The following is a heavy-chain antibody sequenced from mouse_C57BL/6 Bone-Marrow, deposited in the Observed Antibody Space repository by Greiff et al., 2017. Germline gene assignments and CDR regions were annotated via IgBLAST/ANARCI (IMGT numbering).Heavy chain of an antibody. CDR2: ISSGSSTI. CDR3: APDPSYYAMDY. Sequence: EVKVVESGGGLVKPGGSLKLSCAASGFTFSDYGMHWVRQAPEKGLEWVAYISSGSSTIYYADTVKGRFTISRDNAKNTLFLQMTSLRSEDTAMYYCAPDPSYYAMDYWGQGTSVTVSS. CDR1: GFTFSDYG. V-gene: IGHV5-17*01. J-gene: IGHJ4*01.